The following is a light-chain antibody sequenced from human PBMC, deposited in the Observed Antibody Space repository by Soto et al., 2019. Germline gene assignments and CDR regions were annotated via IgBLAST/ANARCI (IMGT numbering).Light chain of an antibody. V-gene: IGKV3-11*01. CDR1: QSVSSY. CDR2: DAS. CDR3: QQRSDCPTT. J-gene: IGKJ4*01. Sequence: EIVLTQSPATLSLSPGERATLSCRASQSVSSYLAWYQQKPGQAPRLLIYDASNRATGIPARFSGSGSGTDFTLTISSLEPDDFAVYYCQQRSDCPTTFGGGTKVQSK.